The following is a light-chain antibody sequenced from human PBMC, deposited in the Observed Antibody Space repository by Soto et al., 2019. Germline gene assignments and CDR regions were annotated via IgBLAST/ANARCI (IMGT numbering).Light chain of an antibody. CDR2: AAS. CDR3: LKYGSSPGWT. V-gene: IGKV3-20*01. J-gene: IGKJ1*01. CDR1: QTVDSNF. Sequence: DIVLTQSPGTLSLSPGERATLSCRASQTVDSNFLAWYQQKPGQAPRLLIYAASTRATGIPDRFSGSGSGTGFTLTIGRLDPEDFAVYYCLKYGSSPGWTFGPGTKVDIK.